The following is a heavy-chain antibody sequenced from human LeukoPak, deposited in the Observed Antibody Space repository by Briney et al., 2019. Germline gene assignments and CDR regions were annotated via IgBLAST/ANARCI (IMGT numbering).Heavy chain of an antibody. D-gene: IGHD3-10*01. CDR1: GFTFSSYD. CDR2: IGTAGDT. V-gene: IGHV3-13*01. J-gene: IGHJ4*02. CDR3: AKMIGRVRGVSTHH. Sequence: GGSLRLSCAASGFTFSSYDMHWVRQAAGKGLEWVSAIGTAGDTYYPGSVKGRFTISRENAKNSLYLQMNSLRAEDTAVYYCAKMIGRVRGVSTHHWGQGTLVTVSS.